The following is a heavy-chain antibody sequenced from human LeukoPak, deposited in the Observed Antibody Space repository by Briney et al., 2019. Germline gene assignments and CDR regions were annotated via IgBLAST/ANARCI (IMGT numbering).Heavy chain of an antibody. CDR1: GYTFTGYY. D-gene: IGHD3-3*01. Sequence: ASVKVSCKASGYTFTGYYMHSVRHAPGQGREWMGRINPNSGGTNYAQKFQGRVTMTRDTSISTAYMELSRLRSDDTAVYYCARVFRPIFPPGGNWFDPWGQGTLVTVSS. J-gene: IGHJ5*02. V-gene: IGHV1-2*06. CDR2: INPNSGGT. CDR3: ARVFRPIFPPGGNWFDP.